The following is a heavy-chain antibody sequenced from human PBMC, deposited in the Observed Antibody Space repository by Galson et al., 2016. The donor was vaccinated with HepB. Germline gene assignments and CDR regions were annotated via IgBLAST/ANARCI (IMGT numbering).Heavy chain of an antibody. D-gene: IGHD3-10*01. V-gene: IGHV3-73*01. Sequence: SLRLSCAAFGFTFSDSAMHWVRQASGKGLEWVGHIRSEANSYTTVYAASVKGRFTISRDDSKNTAYLQMNSLKTEDTAMYYCTPVILDPSLDYWGQGSLVTVSS. CDR1: GFTFSDSA. CDR2: IRSEANSYTT. CDR3: TPVILDPSLDY. J-gene: IGHJ4*02.